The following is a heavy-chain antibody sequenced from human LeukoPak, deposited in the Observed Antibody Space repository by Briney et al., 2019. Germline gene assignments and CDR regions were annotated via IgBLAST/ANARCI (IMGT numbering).Heavy chain of an antibody. D-gene: IGHD5-24*01. V-gene: IGHV4-39*01. Sequence: SETLSLTCTVSGGSISSSSYYWGWIRQPPGKGLEWVGSIYYSGSTYYNPSLKSRVTISVDTSKNQFSLKLSSVTAADTAVYYCARHSVEMATSSSPYDAFDIWGQGTMVTVSS. CDR1: GGSISSSSYY. J-gene: IGHJ3*02. CDR2: IYYSGST. CDR3: ARHSVEMATSSSPYDAFDI.